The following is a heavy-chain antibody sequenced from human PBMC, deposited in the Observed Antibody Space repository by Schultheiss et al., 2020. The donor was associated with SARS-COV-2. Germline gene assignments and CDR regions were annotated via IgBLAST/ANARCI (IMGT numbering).Heavy chain of an antibody. CDR2: IYYSGNT. CDR1: GGSISSYY. D-gene: IGHD3-22*01. J-gene: IGHJ6*02. Sequence: SETLSLTCTVSGGSISSYYWSWIRQPPGKGLEWIGYIYYSGNTNYNPSLKSRVTISVDTSKNQFSLKLSSVTAADTAVYYCARDRSGYPPRYGMDVWGQGTTVTVS. CDR3: ARDRSGYPPRYGMDV. V-gene: IGHV4-59*01.